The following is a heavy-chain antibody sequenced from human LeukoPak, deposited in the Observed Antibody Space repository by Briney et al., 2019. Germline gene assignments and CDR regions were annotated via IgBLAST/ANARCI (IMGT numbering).Heavy chain of an antibody. CDR1: GFTFRSYV. D-gene: IGHD1-26*01. CDR2: ISGSGGST. J-gene: IGHJ4*02. Sequence: GGSLRLSCAASGFTFRSYVMSWVRQAPGKGLEWVSVISGSGGSTYYADSVKGRFTISRDNSKNTLYLQMNSLRAEDTAVYYCARDRVGATTNFDYWGQGTLVTVSS. CDR3: ARDRVGATTNFDY. V-gene: IGHV3-23*01.